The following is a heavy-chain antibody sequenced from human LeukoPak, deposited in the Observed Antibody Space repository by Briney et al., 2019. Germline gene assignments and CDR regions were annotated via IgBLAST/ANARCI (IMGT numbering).Heavy chain of an antibody. Sequence: GGSLRLSCAASGFTFSNYWMHWVRQAPGKGPVWVSRINSDGSTTTYADSVKGRFTISRDNSKNTLYLQMSSLRAEDTAVYYCVKPGYCSSTSCYAPFDYWGQGTLVTVSS. CDR3: VKPGYCSSTSCYAPFDY. CDR2: INSDGSTT. V-gene: IGHV3-74*01. D-gene: IGHD2-2*01. CDR1: GFTFSNYW. J-gene: IGHJ4*02.